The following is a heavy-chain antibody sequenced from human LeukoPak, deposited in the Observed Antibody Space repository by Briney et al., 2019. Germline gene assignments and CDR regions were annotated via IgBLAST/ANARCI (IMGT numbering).Heavy chain of an antibody. CDR1: GLTLSSYW. V-gene: IGHV3-7*02. J-gene: IGHJ4*02. D-gene: IGHD4-17*01. CDR2: IKQDGSEK. Sequence: GGSLSLSCAPYGLTLSSYWMRCVRHAAGKGMEWVANIKQDGSEKYYVDSVKGRFTISRDNAKNSLYLQMNSLRAEDTAVYYCARGRDDYGGYFDYWGQGTLVTVSS. CDR3: ARGRDDYGGYFDY.